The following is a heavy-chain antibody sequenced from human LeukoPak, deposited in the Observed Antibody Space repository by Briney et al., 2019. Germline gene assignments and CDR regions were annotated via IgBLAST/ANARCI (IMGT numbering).Heavy chain of an antibody. CDR2: ISAYNGVT. CDR3: AREGSTGWYGADY. V-gene: IGHV1-18*01. CDR1: GFTFTNYG. D-gene: IGHD6-19*01. J-gene: IGHJ4*02. Sequence: ASVKVSCKTSGFTFTNYGFTWVRQAPGQGLEWMGWISAYNGVTDHAQKFQGRVTMTTETSTSTVYMELRSLTSDDTAVYYCAREGSTGWYGADYWGQEALVTVSS.